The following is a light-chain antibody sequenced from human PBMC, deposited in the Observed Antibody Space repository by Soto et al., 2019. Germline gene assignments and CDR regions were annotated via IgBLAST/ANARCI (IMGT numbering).Light chain of an antibody. Sequence: DIQMTQSPSSLSASVGDRVTINCRASQSISSYLNWYQQKPGKAPKLLIYAASSLQSGVPSRFSGSKSGTDFTLTISRLQPDDFATYYCQQYSSYSRGTFGQGTKVDIK. J-gene: IGKJ1*01. V-gene: IGKV1-39*01. CDR2: AAS. CDR1: QSISSY. CDR3: QQYSSYSRGT.